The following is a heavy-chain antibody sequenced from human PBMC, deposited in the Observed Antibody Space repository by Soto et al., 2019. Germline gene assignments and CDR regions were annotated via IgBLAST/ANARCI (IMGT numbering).Heavy chain of an antibody. V-gene: IGHV3-7*03. CDR3: AKGPTVFGAVISFDYYYGMYV. J-gene: IGHJ6*02. CDR1: GFTFSSYW. CDR2: IKQDGSEK. Sequence: GSLRLSCAASGFTFSSYWMSWVRQAPGKGLEWVAYIKQDGSEKYYADSVKGRFTISRDNSENTLYLQMSGLRAEDAAVYYCAKGPTVFGAVISFDYYYGMYVWGQGTPVTVSS. D-gene: IGHD3-3*01.